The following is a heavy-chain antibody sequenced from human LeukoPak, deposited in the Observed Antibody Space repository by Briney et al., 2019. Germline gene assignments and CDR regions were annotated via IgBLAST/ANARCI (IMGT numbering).Heavy chain of an antibody. CDR1: GFTFPSYG. J-gene: IGHJ4*02. Sequence: GRSLRLSCAASGFTFPSYGMHWVRQAPGKGLEWVAVIWFDGSNKYYADSVKGRFTISRDNAKNSLYLQMNSLRAEDTAVYYCAKTGYSSSWFPLDYWGQGTLVTVSS. V-gene: IGHV3-33*03. D-gene: IGHD6-13*01. CDR3: AKTGYSSSWFPLDY. CDR2: IWFDGSNK.